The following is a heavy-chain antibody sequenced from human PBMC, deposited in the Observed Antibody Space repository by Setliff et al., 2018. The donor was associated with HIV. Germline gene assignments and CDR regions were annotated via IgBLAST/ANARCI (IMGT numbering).Heavy chain of an antibody. CDR2: IYQTGST. CDR3: GRQAWDHQSSGYFVDY. Sequence: SETLSLTCTVSGYSISSGYYWGWIRQPPGEGLEWIGSIYQTGSTNYNPSLKSRVTVSLDMSKNQFSLKLTSVTAADTAVYYCGRQAWDHQSSGYFVDYWGQGTLVTVSS. V-gene: IGHV4-38-2*02. D-gene: IGHD6-19*01. J-gene: IGHJ4*02. CDR1: GYSISSGYY.